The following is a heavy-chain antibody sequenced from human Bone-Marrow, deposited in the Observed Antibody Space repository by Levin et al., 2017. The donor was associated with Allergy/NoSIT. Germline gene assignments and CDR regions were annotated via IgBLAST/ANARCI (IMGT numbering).Heavy chain of an antibody. CDR2: ISGRDGST. Sequence: PGESLKISCAASGFTFEKFGLSWVRQAPGKGLEWVSSISGRDGSTYYADSVKGRFTSSRDNSKTTLYLQMNSLRDEDTAVYYCAKDLYEYDSSGYFPFDSWGQGTLVTVSS. CDR3: AKDLYEYDSSGYFPFDS. J-gene: IGHJ4*02. D-gene: IGHD3-22*01. CDR1: GFTFEKFG. V-gene: IGHV3-23*01.